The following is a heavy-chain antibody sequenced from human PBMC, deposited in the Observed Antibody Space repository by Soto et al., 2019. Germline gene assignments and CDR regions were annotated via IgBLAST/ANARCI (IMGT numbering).Heavy chain of an antibody. Sequence: PGGSLRLSCAASGFTFSNAWMSWVRQAPGKGLEWVGGIKRKTDCGTTDYAAPVKGRFTISRPDSKNTLYLQMNSLKTEDTAVYYCAKDPGITGKTQWGQGTLVTVSS. D-gene: IGHD1-20*01. V-gene: IGHV3-15*01. CDR1: GFTFSNAW. J-gene: IGHJ4*02. CDR2: IKRKTDCGTT. CDR3: AKDPGITGKTQ.